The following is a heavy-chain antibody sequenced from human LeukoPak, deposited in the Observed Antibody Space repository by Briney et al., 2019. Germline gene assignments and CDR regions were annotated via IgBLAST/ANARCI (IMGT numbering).Heavy chain of an antibody. Sequence: ASVKVSCKASGYTFTSYGISWVRQAPGQGLEWMGWISAYNGNTNYAQKLQGRVTMTTDTSTNTAYMELRSLRSDDTAVYYCARDHPYDFWSGSGVLAYYGMDVWGQGTTVTVSS. V-gene: IGHV1-18*01. CDR2: ISAYNGNT. D-gene: IGHD3-3*01. CDR3: ARDHPYDFWSGSGVLAYYGMDV. J-gene: IGHJ6*02. CDR1: GYTFTSYG.